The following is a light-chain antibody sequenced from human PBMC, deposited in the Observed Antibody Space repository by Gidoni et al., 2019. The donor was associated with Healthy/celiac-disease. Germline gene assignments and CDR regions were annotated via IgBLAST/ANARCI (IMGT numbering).Light chain of an antibody. J-gene: IGLJ2*01. V-gene: IGLV2-14*01. CDR2: EVS. CDR3: SSYTSSSNVV. CDR1: SSDVGGYNY. Sequence: QSALTQPASVSGSPGQSITISCTGPSSDVGGYNYVSWYQQHPGKAPKLMIYEVSNRPSGVSNRFSCSKAGNTASLTISGLQAEDEADYYCSSYTSSSNVVFGGGTKLTVL.